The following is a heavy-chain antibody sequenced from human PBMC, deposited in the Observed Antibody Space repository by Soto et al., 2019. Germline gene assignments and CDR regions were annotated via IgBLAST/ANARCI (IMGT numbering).Heavy chain of an antibody. V-gene: IGHV3-30-3*01. CDR2: ISYDGSNK. CDR1: GFTFSSYA. J-gene: IGHJ4*02. Sequence: QVQLVESGGGVVQPGRSLRLSCAASGFTFSSYAMHWVRQAPGKGLEWVAVISYDGSNKYYADSVKGRFTISRDNAKNTLYLQMNSRRAEDTAVYYCAREGGWGQGTLVTVSS. CDR3: AREGG. D-gene: IGHD3-16*01.